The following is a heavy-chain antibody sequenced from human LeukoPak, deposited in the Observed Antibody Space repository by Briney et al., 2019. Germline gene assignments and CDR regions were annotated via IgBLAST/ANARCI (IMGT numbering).Heavy chain of an antibody. CDR3: ARAITMVRGVIHNFDY. Sequence: GGSLRLSCAASGFTFSDYYMSWIRQAPGKGLEWVSYISSSGSTIYYADSVKGRFTISRDNAKNSLYLQMNSLRAEDTAVYYCARAITMVRGVIHNFDYWGQGTLVTVSS. V-gene: IGHV3-11*01. CDR1: GFTFSDYY. D-gene: IGHD3-10*01. J-gene: IGHJ4*02. CDR2: ISSSGSTI.